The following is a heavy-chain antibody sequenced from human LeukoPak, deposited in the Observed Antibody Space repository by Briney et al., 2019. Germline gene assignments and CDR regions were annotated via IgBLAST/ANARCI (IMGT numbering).Heavy chain of an antibody. Sequence: GGSLRLSCAASGFTVSSNYMSWVRQAPGKGLEWVSVIYSGGSTYYADSVKGRFTISRDNSKNTLYLQMNSLRAEDTAVYYCARTIAIFGVPPHDAFDIWGQGTMVTVSS. CDR2: IYSGGST. J-gene: IGHJ3*02. CDR3: ARTIAIFGVPPHDAFDI. D-gene: IGHD3-3*01. CDR1: GFTVSSNY. V-gene: IGHV3-53*01.